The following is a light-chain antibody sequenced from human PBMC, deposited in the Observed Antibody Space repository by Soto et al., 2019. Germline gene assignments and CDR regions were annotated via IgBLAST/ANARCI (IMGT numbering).Light chain of an antibody. V-gene: IGLV2-23*01. CDR3: CSYTGGNPSYV. J-gene: IGLJ1*01. CDR1: SSDVGAYNS. CDR2: KGT. Sequence: QSVLAQPASVSGSPGQSITISCTGTSSDVGAYNSVTWYQQHPHRAPQVIIYKGTQRPSGVSNRFSGSTSGNAASLTISALQADDEADYFCCSYTGGNPSYVFGTGTKVTVL.